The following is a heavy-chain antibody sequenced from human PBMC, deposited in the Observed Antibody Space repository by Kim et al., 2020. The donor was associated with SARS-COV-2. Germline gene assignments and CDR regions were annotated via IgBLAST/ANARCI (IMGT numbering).Heavy chain of an antibody. CDR3: ARGYGSGWYPHDAFDI. CDR1: GYTFTSYY. D-gene: IGHD6-19*01. V-gene: IGHV1-46*01. Sequence: ASVKVSCKASGYTFTSYYIHWVRQAPGQGLEWMGIINPSGGSTNYAQKFQGRVTMTRDTSTSTVYMEVSSLRSEYTAVYYCARGYGSGWYPHDAFDIWGQGTMVTVSS. J-gene: IGHJ3*02. CDR2: INPSGGST.